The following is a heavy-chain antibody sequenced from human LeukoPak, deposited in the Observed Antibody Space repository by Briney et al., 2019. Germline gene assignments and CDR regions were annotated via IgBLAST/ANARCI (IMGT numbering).Heavy chain of an antibody. V-gene: IGHV3-30*04. CDR3: AKSLWFGEAPFDY. CDR2: ISFDGTTK. CDR1: GFTFSSYA. Sequence: GGSLRLSCAASGFTFSSYAMHWVRQAPGKGLEWVALISFDGTTKYYADSVKGRFTISRDNSKNTLYLQMNSLRPEDTAVYYCAKSLWFGEAPFDYWGQGTLVTVSS. D-gene: IGHD3-10*01. J-gene: IGHJ4*02.